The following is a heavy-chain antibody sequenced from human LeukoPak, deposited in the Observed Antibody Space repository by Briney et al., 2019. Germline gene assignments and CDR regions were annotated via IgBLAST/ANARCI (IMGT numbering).Heavy chain of an antibody. CDR2: IYYSGST. D-gene: IGHD5-18*01. J-gene: IGHJ3*02. Sequence: NPSETLSLTCTVSGGSISSYYWSWIRQPPGKRLEWIGYIYYSGSTSYNPSLKSRVTISVDTSKNQISLKLSSVTAADTGVYYCARDLGVMVRAFDIWGQGTMVTVSS. CDR1: GGSISSYY. V-gene: IGHV4-59*01. CDR3: ARDLGVMVRAFDI.